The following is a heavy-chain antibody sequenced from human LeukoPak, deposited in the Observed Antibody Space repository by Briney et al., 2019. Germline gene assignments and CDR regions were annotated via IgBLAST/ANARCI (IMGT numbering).Heavy chain of an antibody. CDR1: GFTFSNE. Sequence: GGSLRLSCAASGFTFSNEMNWVRQAPGKGLEWVSYISSSGSTIYYADSVKGRFTISRDNAKNSLYLQMNSLRAEDAAVYYCARVGMIVGADYWGQGTPVTVSS. J-gene: IGHJ4*02. D-gene: IGHD1-26*01. CDR2: ISSSGSTI. CDR3: ARVGMIVGADY. V-gene: IGHV3-48*03.